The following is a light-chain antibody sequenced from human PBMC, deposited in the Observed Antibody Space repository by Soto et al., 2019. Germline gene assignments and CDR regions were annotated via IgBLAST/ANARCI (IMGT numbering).Light chain of an antibody. V-gene: IGLV2-23*03. CDR3: CSYAGSSTV. CDR1: SSDVGSYNL. Sequence: QSVLTQPAPVSGSPGQSITISCTGTSSDVGSYNLVSWYQQHPGKAPKLMIYEGSKRPSGVSNRFSGSKSGNTASLTISGLQAEDEADYYCCSYAGSSTVFGTGTKVTVL. CDR2: EGS. J-gene: IGLJ1*01.